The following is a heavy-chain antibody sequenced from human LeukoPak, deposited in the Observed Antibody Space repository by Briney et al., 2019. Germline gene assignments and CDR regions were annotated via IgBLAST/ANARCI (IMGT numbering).Heavy chain of an antibody. CDR2: IYTSGST. CDR3: AGEDGINGFFDY. V-gene: IGHV4-61*02. J-gene: IGHJ4*02. CDR1: GGSISSGSYY. Sequence: PSQTLSLTCTVSGGSISSGSYYWSWIRQPAGKGLEWIGRIYTSGSTNYNPSLKSRVTISVDTSKNQFSLKLSSVTAADTAVYYCAGEDGINGFFDYWGQGTLVTVSS. D-gene: IGHD3-10*01.